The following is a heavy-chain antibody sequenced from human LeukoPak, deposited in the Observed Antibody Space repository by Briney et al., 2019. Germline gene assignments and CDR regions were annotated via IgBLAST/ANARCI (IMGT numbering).Heavy chain of an antibody. Sequence: GGSLRLSCAASGFTFSSYWMHWVRQAPGKGLVWVSRINSDGSSTSYADSVKGRFTIPRDNAKNTLYLQMNSLRAEDTAIYYCATYRQVLLPFESWGQGTLVTVSS. CDR1: GFTFSSYW. J-gene: IGHJ4*02. V-gene: IGHV3-74*01. D-gene: IGHD2-8*02. CDR2: INSDGSST. CDR3: ATYRQVLLPFES.